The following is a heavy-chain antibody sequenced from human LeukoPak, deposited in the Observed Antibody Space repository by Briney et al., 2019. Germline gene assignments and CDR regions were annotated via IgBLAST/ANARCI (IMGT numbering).Heavy chain of an antibody. D-gene: IGHD4-11*01. J-gene: IGHJ4*02. CDR1: GFTFDDYG. CDR3: AREGAFPDSNGYYFDR. CDR2: IMWDGGRT. V-gene: IGHV3-20*04. Sequence: GGSLRLSCAASGFTFDDYGMNWVRQAPGKGLEWVSGIMWDGGRTDYADSVKGRFSISRDNAKNALYLQMNSLRVEDTALYYCAREGAFPDSNGYYFDRWGQGTLVTASS.